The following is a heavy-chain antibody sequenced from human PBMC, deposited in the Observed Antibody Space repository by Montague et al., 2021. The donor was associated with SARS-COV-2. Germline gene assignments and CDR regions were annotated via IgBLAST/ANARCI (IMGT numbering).Heavy chain of an antibody. CDR1: GFIISVYD. CDR2: IGTRGDT. J-gene: IGHJ6*02. V-gene: IGHV3-13*01. CDR3: ARAPPYSSASWGYYGMDV. Sequence: SLRLSCAASGFIISVYDMHWVRQVTGKGLEWVSAIGTRGDTYYPDSVEGRFTRSRENAENTLYLQMSSLRAGDTAVYYCARAPPYSSASWGYYGMDVWGQGTTVTVSS. D-gene: IGHD6-6*01.